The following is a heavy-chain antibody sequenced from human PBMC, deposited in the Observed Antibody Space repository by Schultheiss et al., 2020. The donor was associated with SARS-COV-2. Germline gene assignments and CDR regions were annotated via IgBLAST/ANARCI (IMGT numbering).Heavy chain of an antibody. Sequence: SVKVSCKASGGTFSSYAISWVRQAPGQGLEWMGGIIPIFVTANYAQKFQGRVTITADKSTSTAYMELSSLRSEDTAVYYCARWRSKQLDYWGQGTLVTVSS. CDR1: GGTFSSYA. V-gene: IGHV1-69*06. CDR3: ARWRSKQLDY. D-gene: IGHD1/OR15-1a*01. CDR2: IIPIFVTA. J-gene: IGHJ4*02.